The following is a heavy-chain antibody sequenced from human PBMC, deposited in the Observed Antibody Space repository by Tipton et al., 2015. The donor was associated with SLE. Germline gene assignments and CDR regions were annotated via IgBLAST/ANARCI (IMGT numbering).Heavy chain of an antibody. J-gene: IGHJ3*02. CDR1: GCPISRDSHY. V-gene: IGHV4-61*09. CDR2: IYASGSA. D-gene: IGHD1-26*01. CDR3: ATIRIVEGLMTAFDI. Sequence: TLSLTCTVSGCPISRDSHYWSWFRQPAGTGLEWIGHIYASGSANYNPFLKSRVTISLDTSKSQFSLSLSSVTAADTAVYFCATIRIVEGLMTAFDIWGQGTMVTVSS.